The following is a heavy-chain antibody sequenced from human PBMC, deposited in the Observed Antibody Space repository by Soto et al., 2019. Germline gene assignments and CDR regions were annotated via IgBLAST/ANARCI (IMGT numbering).Heavy chain of an antibody. J-gene: IGHJ4*02. CDR1: GFSFSNYG. CDR3: ARGLPGEV. Sequence: GGSLRLSCAASGFSFSNYGMHWVRQAPGKGLEWVAVISYDGSEKYYVDSVKGRFTISRDNAKNSLYLQMNSLRAEDTAVYYCARGLPGEVWGQGTLVTVSS. V-gene: IGHV3-33*05. CDR2: ISYDGSEK. D-gene: IGHD3-10*01.